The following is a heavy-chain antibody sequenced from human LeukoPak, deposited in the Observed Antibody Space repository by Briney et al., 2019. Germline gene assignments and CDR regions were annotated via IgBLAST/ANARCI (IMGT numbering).Heavy chain of an antibody. CDR3: AREEDSRSYFDAFDI. CDR2: IIPILGIA. CDR1: GGTFSSYA. V-gene: IGHV1-69*04. Sequence: SVKVSCKASGGTFSSYAISWVRQAPGQGLEWMGRIIPILGIANYAQKFQGRVTITADKSTSTAYMELSSLRSEDTAVYYCAREEDSRSYFDAFDIWGQGTMVTVSS. J-gene: IGHJ3*02. D-gene: IGHD1-26*01.